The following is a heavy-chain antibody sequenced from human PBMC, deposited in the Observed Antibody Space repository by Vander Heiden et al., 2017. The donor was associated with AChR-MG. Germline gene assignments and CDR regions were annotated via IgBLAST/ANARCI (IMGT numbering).Heavy chain of an antibody. CDR1: GFTFSNYA. Sequence: EVQLLESGGGLVQPGGSLRLSCAASGFTFSNYAMSWVRQAPGKGLEWVSTISSSGGGTYYADSVKGRFTISGDNSKNTLYLQMNSLRAEDTAVYYCAKGMWNFDYWGQGTLVTVSS. CDR3: AKGMWNFDY. CDR2: ISSSGGGT. J-gene: IGHJ4*02. D-gene: IGHD2-21*01. V-gene: IGHV3-23*01.